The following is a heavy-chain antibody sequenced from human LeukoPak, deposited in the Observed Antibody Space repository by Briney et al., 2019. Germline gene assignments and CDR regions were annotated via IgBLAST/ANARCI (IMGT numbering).Heavy chain of an antibody. CDR3: ARDPPCIAAAGTKAFDI. J-gene: IGHJ3*02. CDR1: GFTFSSYE. CDR2: ISSSGSTI. D-gene: IGHD6-13*01. Sequence: PGGSLRLTCAASGFTFSSYEMNWVRQAPGKGLEWVSYISSSGSTIYYADSVKGRFTISRDNAKNSLYLQMNSLRAEDTAVYYCARDPPCIAAAGTKAFDIWGQGTMVTVSS. V-gene: IGHV3-48*03.